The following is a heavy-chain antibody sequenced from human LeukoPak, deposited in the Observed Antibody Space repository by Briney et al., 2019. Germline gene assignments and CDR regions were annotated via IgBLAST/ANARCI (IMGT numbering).Heavy chain of an antibody. D-gene: IGHD1-14*01. CDR3: ARDDLPTGPLEAGPPLNSYYYGMDV. CDR2: ISYDGSNK. CDR1: GFTFSSYA. Sequence: GRSLRLSCAASGFTFSSYAMHWVRQAPGKGLEWVAVISYDGSNKYYADSVKGRFTISIDNSNNTLCLQMNRLRADATAVYYCARDDLPTGPLEAGPPLNSYYYGMDVWGQGTTVTVSS. V-gene: IGHV3-30*04. J-gene: IGHJ6*02.